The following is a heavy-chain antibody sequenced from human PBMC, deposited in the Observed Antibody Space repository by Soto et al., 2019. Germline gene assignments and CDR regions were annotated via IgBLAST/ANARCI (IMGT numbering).Heavy chain of an antibody. D-gene: IGHD1-1*01. Sequence: LRLSCAASGFAFSSYWMHWVRQTPGKGPVWVSRIYNDGSRTAYADSVKGRFTISRDNAKNTMYLQMSSLTVEDTAVYYCARDLSGDTTPYFDLWGQGTLVTVSS. CDR1: GFAFSSYW. V-gene: IGHV3-74*01. CDR3: ARDLSGDTTPYFDL. CDR2: IYNDGSRT. J-gene: IGHJ4*02.